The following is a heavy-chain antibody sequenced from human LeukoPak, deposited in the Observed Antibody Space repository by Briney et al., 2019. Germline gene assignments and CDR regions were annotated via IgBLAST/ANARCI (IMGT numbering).Heavy chain of an antibody. J-gene: IGHJ6*03. Sequence: GGSLRLSCAASGFTFRSYGMHWVRQAPGKGLEWVSFIRYDGTNKYCADSVKGRFTISRDNFKNTLYLQMNSLIAEDTAVYYCAKDGATAGHYYYYMDVWGKGTTVTISS. CDR3: AKDGATAGHYYYYMDV. V-gene: IGHV3-30*02. D-gene: IGHD5-12*01. CDR2: IRYDGTNK. CDR1: GFTFRSYG.